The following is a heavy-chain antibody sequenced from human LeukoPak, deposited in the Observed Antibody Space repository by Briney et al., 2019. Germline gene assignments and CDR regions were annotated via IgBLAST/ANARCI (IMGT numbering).Heavy chain of an antibody. V-gene: IGHV3-48*04. Sequence: PGGTLRLSCAASGFTFRDYGMSWVRQAPGKGLEWVSYISSSGSTIYYADSVKGRFTISRDNAKNSLYLQMNSLRAEDTAVYYCARAFYYYDSSGYYFGYWGQGTLVTVSS. CDR2: ISSSGSTI. D-gene: IGHD3-22*01. J-gene: IGHJ4*02. CDR3: ARAFYYYDSSGYYFGY. CDR1: GFTFRDYG.